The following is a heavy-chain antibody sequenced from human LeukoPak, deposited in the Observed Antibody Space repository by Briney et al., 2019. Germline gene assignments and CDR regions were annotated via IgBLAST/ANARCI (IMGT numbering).Heavy chain of an antibody. CDR1: GFTFSAYW. Sequence: GGSLRLSCAASGFTFSAYWMHWVRQAPGKGLVWVSRINSDGSSTRYADSVKGRFTISRDNAKNTLSLQMNSLRDEDTAVYYCARDKYMSGHIGSLFDPWGQGTLVTVSS. D-gene: IGHD5-12*01. CDR2: INSDGSST. CDR3: ARDKYMSGHIGSLFDP. V-gene: IGHV3-74*01. J-gene: IGHJ5*02.